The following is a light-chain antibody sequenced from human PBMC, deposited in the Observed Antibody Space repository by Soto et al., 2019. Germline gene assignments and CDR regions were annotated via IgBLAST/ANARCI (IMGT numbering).Light chain of an antibody. CDR3: QQYYSTPWT. Sequence: DIVMTQSPDSLAVSLGERATINCESSQSVLYSADNKNYLAWYQQKPGQPPKLLIYWASTRESGVPDRFSGSGSGTDFTLPISSLQAEDVAVYYCQQYYSTPWTFGQGTNVEIK. CDR2: WAS. J-gene: IGKJ1*01. CDR1: QSVLYSADNKNY. V-gene: IGKV4-1*01.